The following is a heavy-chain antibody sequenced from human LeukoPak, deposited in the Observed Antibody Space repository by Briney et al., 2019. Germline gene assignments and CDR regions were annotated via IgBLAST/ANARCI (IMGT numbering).Heavy chain of an antibody. CDR2: LNRDGSET. CDR3: ERNSGMDV. V-gene: IGHV3-7*03. CDR1: GFSLSSHW. D-gene: IGHD2/OR15-2a*01. J-gene: IGHJ6*01. Sequence: GGSLRLSCVPSGFSLSSHWVTWVRQVPGGGPEWVGNLNRDGSETYYLDSVKGQFTISKDNAKNSQYLQMKRLRAGGTPLYNCERNSGMDVWGQGTRVIVSS.